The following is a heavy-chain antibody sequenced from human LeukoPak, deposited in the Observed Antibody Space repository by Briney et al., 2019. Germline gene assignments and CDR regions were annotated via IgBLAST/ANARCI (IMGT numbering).Heavy chain of an antibody. D-gene: IGHD2-2*01. CDR2: IYYSGST. CDR3: ARLTAQYKLLGDYYYMDV. V-gene: IGHV4-34*01. CDR1: GGSFSGYY. J-gene: IGHJ6*03. Sequence: PSETLSLTCAVYGGSFSGYYWSWIRQPPGKGLEWIGSIYYSGSTYYNPSLKSRVTISVDTSKNQFSLKLSSVTAADTAVYYCARLTAQYKLLGDYYYMDVWGKGTTVTVSS.